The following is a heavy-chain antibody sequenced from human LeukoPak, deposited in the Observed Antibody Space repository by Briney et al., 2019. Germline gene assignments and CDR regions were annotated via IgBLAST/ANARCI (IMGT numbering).Heavy chain of an antibody. Sequence: PGGSLRLSCAASGFTFSSYAMSWVRQAPGKGLEWVSAISGSGGSTYYADSVKGRFTISRDNSKNTLYLQMNSLRAEDTAVYYCARGTLYSSGPYYFDYWGQGTLVTVSS. CDR3: ARGTLYSSGPYYFDY. CDR2: ISGSGGST. V-gene: IGHV3-23*01. CDR1: GFTFSSYA. D-gene: IGHD6-19*01. J-gene: IGHJ4*02.